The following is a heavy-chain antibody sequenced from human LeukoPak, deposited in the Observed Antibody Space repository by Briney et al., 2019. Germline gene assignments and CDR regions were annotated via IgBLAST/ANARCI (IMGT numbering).Heavy chain of an antibody. J-gene: IGHJ4*02. Sequence: GGSLRLSCAASGFTVSNNYMSWVRQAPGKGLEWVSVIYSGGSTYYADSVKGRFTISRDNSKNTLYLQMNSLRAEDTAVYYCAKSDDYGDYPFDYWGQGTLVTVSS. D-gene: IGHD4-17*01. CDR2: IYSGGST. CDR1: GFTVSNNY. V-gene: IGHV3-53*05. CDR3: AKSDDYGDYPFDY.